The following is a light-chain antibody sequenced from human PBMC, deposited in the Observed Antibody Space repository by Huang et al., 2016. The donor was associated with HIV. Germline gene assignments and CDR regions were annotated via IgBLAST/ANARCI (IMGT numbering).Light chain of an antibody. CDR1: QSISSSS. V-gene: IGKV3-20*01. CDR3: HQYGSPPFT. Sequence: DIVLTQSPGTLSLSPGERATLSCRASQSISSSSLAWYLQKPCQAPTLLIHGASTRATDIPDRFRSSGSGTDFTLTISRLEPEDFAVYYCHQYGSPPFTFGPGTKVDIK. J-gene: IGKJ3*01. CDR2: GAS.